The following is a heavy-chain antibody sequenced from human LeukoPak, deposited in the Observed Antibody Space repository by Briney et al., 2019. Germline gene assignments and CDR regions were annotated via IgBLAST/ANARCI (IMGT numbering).Heavy chain of an antibody. CDR3: TRSRRDGNDY. V-gene: IGHV3-7*01. Sequence: GGSLRLSCAASGFTFSSSWVSWVRQAPGKGLEWVANINEDGSAKYYVDSVKGRFTISRDNAKRSLDLQVNSLRAEDTAVYYCTRSRRDGNDYWGQGTLVTVSS. D-gene: IGHD5-24*01. CDR1: GFTFSSSW. CDR2: INEDGSAK. J-gene: IGHJ4*02.